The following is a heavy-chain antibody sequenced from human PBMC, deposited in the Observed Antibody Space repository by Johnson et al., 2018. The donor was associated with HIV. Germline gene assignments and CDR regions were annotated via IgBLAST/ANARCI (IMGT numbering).Heavy chain of an antibody. J-gene: IGHJ3*02. D-gene: IGHD6-13*01. CDR3: ARDRGGAGTFDAFDI. CDR2: IAYDGSNK. CDR1: GFTFSSYV. V-gene: IGHV3-30-3*01. Sequence: QVQLVESGGNLIHPGGSLRLSCAASGFTFSSYVMHWVRQAPGKGLEWVAVIAYDGSNKYYADSVKGRFTISRDNAKNSLYLQMNSLRAEDTAVYYCARDRGGAGTFDAFDIWGQGTMVTVSS.